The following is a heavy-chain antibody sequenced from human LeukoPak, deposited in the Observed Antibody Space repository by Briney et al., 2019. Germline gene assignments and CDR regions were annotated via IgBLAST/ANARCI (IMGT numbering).Heavy chain of an antibody. CDR1: GFTFSSYG. CDR3: AKESRYYDSSGYYYGYFDY. J-gene: IGHJ4*02. Sequence: PGRSLRPSCAASGFTFSSYGMHWVRQAPGKGLGRVAVISYDRSNKYYADSVKGRFTISRDNSKNTLYLQMNSLRAEDTAVYYCAKESRYYDSSGYYYGYFDYWGQGTLVTVSS. CDR2: ISYDRSNK. V-gene: IGHV3-30*18. D-gene: IGHD3-22*01.